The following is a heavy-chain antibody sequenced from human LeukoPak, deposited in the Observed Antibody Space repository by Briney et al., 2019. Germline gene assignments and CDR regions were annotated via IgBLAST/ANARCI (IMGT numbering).Heavy chain of an antibody. Sequence: GGSLRLSCAASGFTFNDYYMSWIPQAPGKGLGWLSYINIGGTNTHYADSVKGRFTISRDNAKKSLYLEMNNLRAEDTAVYYCATDGAGFDTWGQGVLVTVSS. CDR3: ATDGAGFDT. V-gene: IGHV3-11*01. CDR2: INIGGTNT. CDR1: GFTFNDYY. J-gene: IGHJ5*02.